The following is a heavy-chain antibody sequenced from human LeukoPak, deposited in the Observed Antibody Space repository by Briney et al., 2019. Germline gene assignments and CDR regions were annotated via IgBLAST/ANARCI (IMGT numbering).Heavy chain of an antibody. D-gene: IGHD3-10*01. CDR1: GYTFTSYY. CDR3: ARGGGGRGGNYYYYMDV. V-gene: IGHV1-46*01. Sequence: ASVKVSCKASGYTFTSYYMHWVRQAPGQGLEWMGIINPSGGSTSYAQKFQGRVTMTRDMSTSTVYMELSSLRSEDTAVYYCARGGGGRGGNYYYYMDVWGKGTTVTISS. CDR2: INPSGGST. J-gene: IGHJ6*03.